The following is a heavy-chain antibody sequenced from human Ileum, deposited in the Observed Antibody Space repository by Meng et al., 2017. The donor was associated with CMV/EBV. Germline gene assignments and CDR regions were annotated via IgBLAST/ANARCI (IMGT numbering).Heavy chain of an antibody. V-gene: IGHV4-30-4*01. CDR2: IYNSGKT. J-gene: IGHJ4*02. CDR1: GYSITTGNSY. CDR3: ARGRVAQDY. Sequence: QVTLQESGPGLVKPSETLSLICSVSGYSITTGNSYWSWIRQTPGKDMEWIGYIYNSGKTDCNPSLKSRVTISIDTSKNQFSLKLTSVTAADTAVYYCARGRVAQDYWGQGTLVTVSS.